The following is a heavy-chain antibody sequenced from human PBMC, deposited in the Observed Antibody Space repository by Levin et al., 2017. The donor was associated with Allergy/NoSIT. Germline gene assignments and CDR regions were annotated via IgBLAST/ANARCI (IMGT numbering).Heavy chain of an antibody. Sequence: SVKVSCKASGGTFSSYAISWVRQAPGQGLEWMGGIIPIFGTANYAQKFQGRVTITADKSTSTAYMELSSLRSEDTAVYYCARTWRYCSGGSCYEGFDIWGQGTMVTVSS. CDR1: GGTFSSYA. CDR2: IIPIFGTA. CDR3: ARTWRYCSGGSCYEGFDI. J-gene: IGHJ3*02. D-gene: IGHD2-15*01. V-gene: IGHV1-69*06.